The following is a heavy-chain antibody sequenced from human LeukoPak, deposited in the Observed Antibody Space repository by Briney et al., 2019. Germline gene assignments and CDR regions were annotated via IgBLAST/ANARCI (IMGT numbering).Heavy chain of an antibody. CDR2: TYYRSKWFH. CDR1: GNSVSSDSAA. J-gene: IGHJ4*02. D-gene: IGHD5-24*01. CDR3: ASEGTDGRLDY. V-gene: IGHV6-1*01. Sequence: SPTLSVTCAISGNSVSSDSAAWNWVRQSPSRGLEWLGRTYYRSKWFHDYAVSVNSRITISPDTSKNQFSLPLRSVTPEDSAVYYCASEGTDGRLDYWGQGTLVSVSS.